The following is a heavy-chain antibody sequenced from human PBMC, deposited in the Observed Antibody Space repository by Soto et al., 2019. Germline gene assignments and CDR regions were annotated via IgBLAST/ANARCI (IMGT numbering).Heavy chain of an antibody. CDR3: ARLGYCSGGSCYAGDYWDFVL. J-gene: IGHJ2*01. CDR1: GYSFTSYW. CDR2: IDPSDSYT. D-gene: IGHD2-15*01. Sequence: EVQLVQSGAEVKKPGESLRISCKGSGYSFTSYWISWVRQMPGKGLEWMGRIDPSDSYTNYSPSFQGHVTISADKSISTAYLQWSSLKASDTARYYCARLGYCSGGSCYAGDYWDFVLWGRGTLVTVSS. V-gene: IGHV5-10-1*03.